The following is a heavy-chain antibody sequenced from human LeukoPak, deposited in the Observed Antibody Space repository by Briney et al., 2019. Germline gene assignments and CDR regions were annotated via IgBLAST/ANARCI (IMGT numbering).Heavy chain of an antibody. CDR3: ASRRGSNRPFDY. D-gene: IGHD1-26*01. V-gene: IGHV3-23*01. Sequence: PSGGSLRLSCAASGFTFSSYGMSWVRQAPGKGLEWVSAISSSGGRTDNADSVKGRFTISRDNAKNSLYLQMNSLTAEDSAVYYCASRRGSNRPFDYWGQGTLVTVSS. CDR2: ISSSGGRT. CDR1: GFTFSSYG. J-gene: IGHJ4*02.